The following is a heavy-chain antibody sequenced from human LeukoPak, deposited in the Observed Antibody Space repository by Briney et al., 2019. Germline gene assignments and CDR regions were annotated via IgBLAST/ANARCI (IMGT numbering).Heavy chain of an antibody. CDR3: ARDNSVGDNAWWFDP. CDR2: IYTSGST. J-gene: IGHJ5*02. CDR1: GGSFHTYY. D-gene: IGHD1-26*01. Sequence: PSETLSLTCTVSGGSFHTYYWNWIRQPAGKGLEWIGRIYTSGSTNYNPSLKSRVTMSVDTSKNQFSLKLSSVTAADTAIYYCARDNSVGDNAWWFDPWGQGTLVTVSS. V-gene: IGHV4-4*07.